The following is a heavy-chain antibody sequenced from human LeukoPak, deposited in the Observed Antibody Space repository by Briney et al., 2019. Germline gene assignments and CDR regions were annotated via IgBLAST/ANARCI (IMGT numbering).Heavy chain of an antibody. CDR3: AREGYYDFWSGYHIDY. Sequence: GGSLRLSCAASGFTFSSYAMSWVRQAPGKGLEWVANIKQDGSEKYYVDSVKGRFTISRDNAKNSLYLQMNSLRAEDTAVYYCAREGYYDFWSGYHIDYWGQGTLVTVSS. V-gene: IGHV3-7*03. CDR2: IKQDGSEK. CDR1: GFTFSSYA. J-gene: IGHJ4*02. D-gene: IGHD3-3*01.